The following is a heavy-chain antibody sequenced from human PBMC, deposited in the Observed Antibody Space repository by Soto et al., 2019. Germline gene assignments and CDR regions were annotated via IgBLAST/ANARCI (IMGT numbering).Heavy chain of an antibody. Sequence: PGESLKISCTGCGYSFTGYWISWVRQMPGKGLEWMSRIDPSDSYTNYSASFQGHVTISADKSISTAYLRWSSLKPSDTALYPCAFTGTTYYGMDVSRQGTTVTVSS. CDR2: IDPSDSYT. V-gene: IGHV5-10-1*01. CDR1: GYSFTGYW. D-gene: IGHD1-7*01. CDR3: AFTGTTYYGMDV. J-gene: IGHJ6*02.